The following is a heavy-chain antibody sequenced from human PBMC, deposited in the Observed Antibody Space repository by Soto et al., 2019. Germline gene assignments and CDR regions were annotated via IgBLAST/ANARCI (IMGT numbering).Heavy chain of an antibody. CDR3: ARRYGPGFDY. V-gene: IGHV4-59*08. CDR2: IYYSGST. CDR1: GGSISSYY. J-gene: IGHJ4*02. Sequence: SQTLPLPYTVSGGSISSYYWGWIRQPPGKGLEWIGYIYYSGSTNYNPSLKSRVTISVDTSKNQFSLKLSSVTAADTAVYYCARRYGPGFDYWGQGTLVTVS. D-gene: IGHD4-17*01.